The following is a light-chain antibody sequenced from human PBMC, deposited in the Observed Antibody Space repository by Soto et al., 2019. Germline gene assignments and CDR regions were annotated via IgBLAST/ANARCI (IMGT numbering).Light chain of an antibody. CDR3: QQYGSSSYT. J-gene: IGKJ2*01. CDR2: GAS. V-gene: IGKV3-20*01. Sequence: EIVLTQSPGTLSLSPGERATLSCRASQSVSSSSLAWYQQKPGQAPRLLIYGASSRATGIPDRFSGSGSETDFTLTISRLEPEDFAVYYCQQYGSSSYTLGQGTKVDTK. CDR1: QSVSSSS.